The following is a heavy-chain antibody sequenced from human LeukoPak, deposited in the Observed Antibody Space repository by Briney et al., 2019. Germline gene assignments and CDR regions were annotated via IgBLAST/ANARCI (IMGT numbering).Heavy chain of an antibody. J-gene: IGHJ4*02. D-gene: IGHD6-19*01. V-gene: IGHV3-23*01. CDR3: AKGSQWLITFFDY. Sequence: GGSLRLSCAASGFTFSSYAMSWVRQAPGKGLEWVSAISGSGGSTYYADSVKGRFTISGDNSKNTLYLQMNSLRAEDTAVYYCAKGSQWLITFFDYWGQGTLVTVSS. CDR1: GFTFSSYA. CDR2: ISGSGGST.